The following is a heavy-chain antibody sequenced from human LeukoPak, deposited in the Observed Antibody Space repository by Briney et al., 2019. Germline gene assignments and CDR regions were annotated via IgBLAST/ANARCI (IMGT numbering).Heavy chain of an antibody. CDR2: IYPGNSDI. J-gene: IGHJ4*02. CDR3: TTGRFCSGGSCSSSFDF. Sequence: GESLKISCKGSGYSFTSYWIGWVRQMPDKGLEWMGTIYPGNSDIRYSPSFQGQVTISVDKSINTAYLQWTSLKASDTAIYYRTTGRFCSGGSCSSSFDFWGQGTLLTVPS. V-gene: IGHV5-51*01. D-gene: IGHD2-15*01. CDR1: GYSFTSYW.